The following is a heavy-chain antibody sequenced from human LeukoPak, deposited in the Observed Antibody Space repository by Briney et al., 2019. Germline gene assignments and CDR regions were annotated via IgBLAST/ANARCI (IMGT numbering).Heavy chain of an antibody. J-gene: IGHJ4*02. CDR1: GFTFSSYA. CDR2: IYSGGST. V-gene: IGHV3-53*01. D-gene: IGHD3-22*01. Sequence: PGGSLRLSCAASGFTFSSYAMSWFRQAPGKGLEWVSVIYSGGSTYYADSVKGRFTISRDNSKNTLYLQMNSLRAEDTAVYYCARLQDSSGLDYWGQGTLVTVSS. CDR3: ARLQDSSGLDY.